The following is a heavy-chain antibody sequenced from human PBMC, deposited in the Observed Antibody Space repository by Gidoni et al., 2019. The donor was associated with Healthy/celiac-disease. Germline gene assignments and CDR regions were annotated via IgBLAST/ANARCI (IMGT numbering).Heavy chain of an antibody. D-gene: IGHD3-9*01. CDR1: GYTFTSYD. CDR2: MNPNSGNT. J-gene: IGHJ4*02. V-gene: IGHV1-8*01. Sequence: QVQLVQSGAEVKKPGASVKVSCKASGYTFTSYDINWVRQATGQGLEWMGWMNPNSGNTGYAQKFQGRVTMTRNTSISTAYMELSSLRSEDTAVYYCARGAQYYDILTGYHFPFDYWGQGTLVTVSS. CDR3: ARGAQYYDILTGYHFPFDY.